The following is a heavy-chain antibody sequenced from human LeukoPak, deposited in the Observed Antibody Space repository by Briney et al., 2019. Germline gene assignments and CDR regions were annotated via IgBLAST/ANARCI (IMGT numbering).Heavy chain of an antibody. V-gene: IGHV1-18*01. CDR1: GYTFTSYG. J-gene: IGHJ6*02. CDR2: ISAYNGNT. D-gene: IGHD3-16*01. CDR3: ARAPSLTYYDYVWGSYSPDYYGMDV. Sequence: GASVEVSCKASGYTFTSYGISWVRQAPGQGLEWMGWISAYNGNTNYAQKLQGRVTMTTDTSTSTAYMELRSLRSDDTAVYYCARAPSLTYYDYVWGSYSPDYYGMDVWGQGTTVTVSS.